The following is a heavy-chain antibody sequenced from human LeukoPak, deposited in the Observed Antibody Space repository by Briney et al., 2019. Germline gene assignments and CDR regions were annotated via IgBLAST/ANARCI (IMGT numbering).Heavy chain of an antibody. J-gene: IGHJ4*02. Sequence: KPSETLSLTCTVSGGSISSESYYWRWIRQPPGKGLEWIGSIYYSGSTYYNPSLKSRVTISVDTSNNQFSLKLSSVTAADTAVYYCARGRIARLPYFDYWGQGTLVTVSS. CDR3: ARGRIARLPYFDY. CDR2: IYYSGST. V-gene: IGHV4-61*01. D-gene: IGHD5-18*01. CDR1: GGSISSESYY.